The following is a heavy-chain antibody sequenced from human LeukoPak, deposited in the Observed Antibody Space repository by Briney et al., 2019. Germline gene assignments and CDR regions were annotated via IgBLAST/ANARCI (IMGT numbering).Heavy chain of an antibody. Sequence: PSETLSLTCAVYGGSFSGYYWSWIRQPPGNGLEWIGEINHSGSSNYNPSLKSRVTISVDTSKNQFSLKLSSVTAADTAVYYCARRHNVGFDYWGQGTLVTVSS. CDR3: ARRHNVGFDY. D-gene: IGHD1-14*01. CDR1: GGSFSGYY. V-gene: IGHV4-34*01. CDR2: INHSGSS. J-gene: IGHJ4*02.